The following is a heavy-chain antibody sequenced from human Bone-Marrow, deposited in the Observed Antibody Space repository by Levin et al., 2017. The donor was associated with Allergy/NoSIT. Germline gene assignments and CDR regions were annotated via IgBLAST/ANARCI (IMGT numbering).Heavy chain of an antibody. CDR3: ARVWGSYRHADF. Sequence: GESLKISCTASGYTFSAYYIHWVRQAPGQRLEWLGWINPSSGGTNSAQRLQGRVSVTRDMSSSTAYLDLRSLTSDDTAVYYCARVWGSYRHADFWGQGTLVTVSS. D-gene: IGHD3-16*02. J-gene: IGHJ4*02. V-gene: IGHV1-2*02. CDR2: INPSSGGT. CDR1: GYTFSAYY.